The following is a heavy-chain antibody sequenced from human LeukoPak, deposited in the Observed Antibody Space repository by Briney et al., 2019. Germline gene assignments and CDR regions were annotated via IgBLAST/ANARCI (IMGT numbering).Heavy chain of an antibody. D-gene: IGHD4-17*01. CDR3: ARDINYGYWYFDL. V-gene: IGHV4-59*01. J-gene: IGHJ2*01. CDR2: IYYSGST. Sequence: XCTVSGGSISGYYWXWIRQPPGKGLEXIGYIYYSGSTNYNPSLTSRVTISLDTSKNQFSLKLSSVTAADTAVYYCARDINYGYWYFDLWGRGTLVTVSS. CDR1: GGSISGYY.